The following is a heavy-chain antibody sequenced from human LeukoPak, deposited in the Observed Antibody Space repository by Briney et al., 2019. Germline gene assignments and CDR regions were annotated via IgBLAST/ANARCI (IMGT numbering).Heavy chain of an antibody. CDR1: GYNFTSYW. D-gene: IGHD7-27*01. J-gene: IGHJ4*02. Sequence: GESLRISCKGSGYNFTSYWIAWVRQMPGKGLEWMGIIYPVDSDTRYSPSFQGQVTISADKSISTAYLQWSSLKASDTAMYYCARTLENWGSPAYFDYWGQGTLVTVSS. V-gene: IGHV5-51*01. CDR3: ARTLENWGSPAYFDY. CDR2: IYPVDSDT.